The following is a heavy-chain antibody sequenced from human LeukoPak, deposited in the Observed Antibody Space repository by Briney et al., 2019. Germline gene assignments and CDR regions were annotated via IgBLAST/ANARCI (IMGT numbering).Heavy chain of an antibody. CDR1: GYTFTGYY. Sequence: ASVKVSCKASGYTFTGYYMHWVRQAPGQGLEWMGWINPNSGGTNYAQKFQGRVTMTRDTSISTAYMELSRLRSDDTAVYYCARELHSSSWYSIDYWGQGTLVTVSS. V-gene: IGHV1-2*02. D-gene: IGHD6-13*01. CDR2: INPNSGGT. CDR3: ARELHSSSWYSIDY. J-gene: IGHJ4*02.